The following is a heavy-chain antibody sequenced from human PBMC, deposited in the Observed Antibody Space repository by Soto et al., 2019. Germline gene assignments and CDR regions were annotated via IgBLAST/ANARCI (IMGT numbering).Heavy chain of an antibody. V-gene: IGHV4-4*02. CDR1: GGSISSSNW. J-gene: IGHJ6*02. D-gene: IGHD3-10*02. CDR3: ASVRGGYYYAMDV. CDR2: IYHSGST. Sequence: QVQLQESGPGLVKPSGTLSLTCAVSGGSISSSNWWSWVRQPPGKGLEWIGEIYHSGSTNYNPSLKSRVTISADQAKNQFSLKLSSVTAADTAVYYCASVRGGYYYAMDVWGQGTTVTVSS.